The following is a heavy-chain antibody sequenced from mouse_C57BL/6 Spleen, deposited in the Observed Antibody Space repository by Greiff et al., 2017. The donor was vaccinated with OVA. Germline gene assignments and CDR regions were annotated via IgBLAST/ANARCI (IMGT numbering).Heavy chain of an antibody. CDR3: VPYDGYFDY. CDR2: IDPSDSYT. D-gene: IGHD2-3*01. V-gene: IGHV1-59*01. CDR1: GYTFTSYW. Sequence: QVQLQQSGAELVRPGTSVKLSCKASGYTFTSYWMHWVKQRPGQGLEWIGVIDPSDSYTNYNQKFKGKATLTVDTSSSTAYMQLSSLTSEDSAVYYCVPYDGYFDYWGQGTTLTVSS. J-gene: IGHJ2*01.